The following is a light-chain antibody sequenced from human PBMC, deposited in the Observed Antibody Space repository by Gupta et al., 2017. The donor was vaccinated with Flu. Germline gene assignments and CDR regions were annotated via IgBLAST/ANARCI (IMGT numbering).Light chain of an antibody. J-gene: IGLJ2*01. Sequence: SSELTQPPSLSVSPGQTARITCPGDALPKQFVYWYQQKPGQAPVLVIYKDSERPTGIPERFSGSTSGTTVTLTINGVQAEDEADYYCQSADITETYVVFGGGTKVTVL. CDR3: QSADITETYVV. CDR1: ALPKQF. V-gene: IGLV3-25*03. CDR2: KDS.